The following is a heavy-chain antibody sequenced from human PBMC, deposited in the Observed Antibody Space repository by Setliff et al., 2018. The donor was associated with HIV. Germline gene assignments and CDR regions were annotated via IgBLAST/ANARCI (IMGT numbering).Heavy chain of an antibody. CDR1: GYTFTSYA. CDR3: ARGSTAVNYYYNHMDV. Sequence: ASVKVSCKASGYTFTSYAMHWVRQAPGQRLEWMGWINAGNGNIKYSQKFQGRVTITRDTSASTAYMELSSLRSEDTAVYYCARGSTAVNYYYNHMDVWGKGTTVTVSS. V-gene: IGHV1-3*01. D-gene: IGHD2-2*01. CDR2: INAGNGNI. J-gene: IGHJ6*03.